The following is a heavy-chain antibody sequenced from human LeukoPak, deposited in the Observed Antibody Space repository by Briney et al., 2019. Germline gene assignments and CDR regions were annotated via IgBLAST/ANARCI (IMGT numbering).Heavy chain of an antibody. Sequence: PGGSLRLSCAASGFTFSSYWMHWVRQGPGKGLVWVSRIYSDGSRTTYADSVKGRFTISRDNSKNTLYLQMSSLRAEDTAVYYCAKDTPDSSAYYLENWGQGTLVTVSS. D-gene: IGHD3-22*01. CDR1: GFTFSSYW. V-gene: IGHV3-74*01. CDR3: AKDTPDSSAYYLEN. CDR2: IYSDGSRT. J-gene: IGHJ4*02.